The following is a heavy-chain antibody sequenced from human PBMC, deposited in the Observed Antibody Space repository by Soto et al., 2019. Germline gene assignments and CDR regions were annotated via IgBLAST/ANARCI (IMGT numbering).Heavy chain of an antibody. CDR1: EDSVSSNSSA. Sequence: HTLSVTCAISEDSVSSNSSALNLIRQSPSRGLEWLGRTYYRSKWYNDYAVSVKSRITINPDTSKNQFSLQLNSVTPEDTAVYYCASEGSSRWGMDVWGQGTTVTVSS. D-gene: IGHD6-6*01. CDR2: TYYRSKWYN. V-gene: IGHV6-1*01. J-gene: IGHJ6*02. CDR3: ASEGSSRWGMDV.